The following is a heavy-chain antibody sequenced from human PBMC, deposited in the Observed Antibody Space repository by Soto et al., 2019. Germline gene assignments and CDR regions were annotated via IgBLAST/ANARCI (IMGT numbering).Heavy chain of an antibody. J-gene: IGHJ6*02. CDR3: ASPYMYSSGLYFYGMDV. CDR1: GFTFSSYW. CDR2: INSDGSSP. Sequence: EVQLVESGGGLVQPGGSLRLSCAASGFTFSSYWMHWVRQAPGKGLVWVSRINSDGSSPSYADSVKGRFTISRDNAKNTVYLQMNSLRAEDTAVYYCASPYMYSSGLYFYGMDVWGQGTTVTVSS. D-gene: IGHD6-19*01. V-gene: IGHV3-74*01.